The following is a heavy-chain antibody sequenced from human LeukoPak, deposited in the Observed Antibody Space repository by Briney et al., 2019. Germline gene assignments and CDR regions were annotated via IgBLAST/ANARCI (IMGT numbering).Heavy chain of an antibody. J-gene: IGHJ3*02. Sequence: GGSLRLSCAASGFTVSSNYMSWVRQAPGKGLEWVSVIYSGGSTYYADSVKGRFSISRDNSKNTLYLQMNSLRAEDTAVYYCARARTPGAFDIWGQGTMVTVSS. CDR1: GFTVSSNY. CDR2: IYSGGST. V-gene: IGHV3-53*01. D-gene: IGHD2-2*01. CDR3: ARARTPGAFDI.